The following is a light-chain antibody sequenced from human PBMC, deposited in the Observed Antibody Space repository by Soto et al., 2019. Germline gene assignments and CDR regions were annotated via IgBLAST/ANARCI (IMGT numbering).Light chain of an antibody. V-gene: IGKV3-20*01. Sequence: EIVLTQSPGTLSLSPGERATLSCRASQSVNSNYLAWHQQKPGQAPRLLIYGVSSRATGIPDRFSGSGSGTDFTLTISRLEPEDFAAYYCQQYGNSGVTFGPGTKVDIK. CDR2: GVS. CDR1: QSVNSNY. J-gene: IGKJ3*01. CDR3: QQYGNSGVT.